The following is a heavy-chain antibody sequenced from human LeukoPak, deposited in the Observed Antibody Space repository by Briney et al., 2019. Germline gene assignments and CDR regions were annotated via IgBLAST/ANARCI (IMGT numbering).Heavy chain of an antibody. CDR2: IKSSGNT. D-gene: IGHD3-10*01. CDR3: ARQGGVRGYYGSGSYYYDY. V-gene: IGHV4-59*01. Sequence: SETLSLTCTVSDGSLSTYYWTWIRQPPGKGLEWIGYIKSSGNTIYNPSLKSRVTISADSSKNQFSLILSSVTAADTAVYYCARQGGVRGYYGSGSYYYDYWGRGILVTVSS. CDR1: DGSLSTYY. J-gene: IGHJ4*02.